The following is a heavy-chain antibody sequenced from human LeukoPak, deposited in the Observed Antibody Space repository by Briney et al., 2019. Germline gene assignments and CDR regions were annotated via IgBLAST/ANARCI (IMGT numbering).Heavy chain of an antibody. CDR2: ISYSGTT. CDR1: GGSISSSNYY. CDR3: ATQGGSSSSYYYGMDV. D-gene: IGHD6-6*01. V-gene: IGHV4-39*01. Sequence: SETLSLTCTVSGGSISSSNYYWVWVRQPPGKGLEWIASISYSGTTYYNPSLQSRVTISVDTSKNQFSLKLSSVSAPDTAVYYCATQGGSSSSYYYGMDVWGQGTTVTVSS. J-gene: IGHJ6*02.